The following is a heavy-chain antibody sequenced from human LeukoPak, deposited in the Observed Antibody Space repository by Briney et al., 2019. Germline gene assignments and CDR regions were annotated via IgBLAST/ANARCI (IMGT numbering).Heavy chain of an antibody. D-gene: IGHD3-22*01. J-gene: IGHJ3*02. V-gene: IGHV3-23*01. CDR2: ISGSGGST. Sequence: GGSLRLSCAASGFTFSSYAMSWVRQAPGKGLEWVSAISGSGGSTYYADSVKGRFTISRDNSKNTLYLQMNSLRVEDTAVYYCAKVRSMIVVVRDAFDIWGQGTMVTVSS. CDR1: GFTFSSYA. CDR3: AKVRSMIVVVRDAFDI.